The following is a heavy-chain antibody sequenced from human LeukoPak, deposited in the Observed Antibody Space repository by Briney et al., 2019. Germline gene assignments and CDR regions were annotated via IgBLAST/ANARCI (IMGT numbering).Heavy chain of an antibody. CDR3: AKDSRQYGGYSDNAFDI. D-gene: IGHD5-12*01. Sequence: PPGGSLRLSCAASGFTFDDCAMHWVRQAPGKGLEWVSGISWNSGSIGYADSVKGRFTISRDNAKNSLYLQMNSLRAEDMALYYCAKDSRQYGGYSDNAFDIWGQGTMVTVSS. J-gene: IGHJ3*02. V-gene: IGHV3-9*03. CDR1: GFTFDDCA. CDR2: ISWNSGSI.